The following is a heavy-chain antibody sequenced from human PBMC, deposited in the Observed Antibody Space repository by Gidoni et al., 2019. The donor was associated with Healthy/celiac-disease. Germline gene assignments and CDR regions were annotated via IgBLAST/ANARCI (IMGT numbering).Heavy chain of an antibody. CDR1: GFTFSSYC. Sequence: EVQLVESGGGLVQPGGSLRLSCAASGFTFSSYCMSWVRQAPGKGLEWVANIKQDGSEKYYVDSVKGRFTISRDNAKNSLYLQMNSLRAEDTAVYYCARAEPLYYDFWSGYTTSGFDPWGQGTLVTVSS. D-gene: IGHD3-3*01. CDR3: ARAEPLYYDFWSGYTTSGFDP. J-gene: IGHJ5*02. V-gene: IGHV3-7*01. CDR2: IKQDGSEK.